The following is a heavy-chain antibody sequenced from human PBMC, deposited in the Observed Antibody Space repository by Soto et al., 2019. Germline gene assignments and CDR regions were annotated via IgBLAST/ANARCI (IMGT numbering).Heavy chain of an antibody. CDR1: GGSISGSNDY. CDR3: ARRSQQLPHFDN. CDR2: IYYSGSS. D-gene: IGHD6-13*01. V-gene: IGHV4-39*01. Sequence: PSETLSLTCTVSGGSISGSNDYWGWIRRPPGKGLESIGNIYYSGSSYYNPSLQSRVTISVDTSKNQFYLKLSSVTAADTAVYYCARRSQQLPHFDNWGQGTLVTVSS. J-gene: IGHJ4*02.